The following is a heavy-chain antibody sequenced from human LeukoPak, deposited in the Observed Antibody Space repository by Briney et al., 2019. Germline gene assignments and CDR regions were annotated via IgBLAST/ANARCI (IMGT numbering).Heavy chain of an antibody. CDR1: GYSISSGYY. D-gene: IGHD1-14*01. Sequence: PSETLSLTCTVSGYSISSGYYWGWIRQPPGKGLEWIGSIYYSGTTYYNPSLKSRVTISVDTSKNQFSLKLRSVTAADTAVYYCARHEWGITNAFDIWGQGTMLTVSS. CDR2: IYYSGTT. V-gene: IGHV4-38-2*02. J-gene: IGHJ3*02. CDR3: ARHEWGITNAFDI.